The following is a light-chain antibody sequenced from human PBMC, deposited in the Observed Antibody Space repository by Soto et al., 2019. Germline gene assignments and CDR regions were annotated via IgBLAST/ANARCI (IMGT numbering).Light chain of an antibody. J-gene: IGKJ5*01. Sequence: EIVMTQSPATLSVSPGEKVILSCRASQSVDISLAWYQQKPGQAPRLLIYDAFNRATGTPARFSGSGSGTDFTLTISSLEPADSAVYYCQQRIKWPITFGQGTRLEIK. CDR3: QQRIKWPIT. CDR1: QSVDIS. CDR2: DAF. V-gene: IGKV3-11*01.